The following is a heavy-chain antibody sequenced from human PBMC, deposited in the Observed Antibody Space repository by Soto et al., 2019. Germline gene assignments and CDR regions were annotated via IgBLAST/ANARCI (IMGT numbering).Heavy chain of an antibody. V-gene: IGHV4-34*01. D-gene: IGHD5-12*01. CDR2: INHSGST. CDR3: ARATIFYYYGMDV. J-gene: IGHJ6*02. Sequence: SETLSLTCAVYGGSCSGYYWSWIRQPPGKGLEWIGEINHSGSTNYNPSLKSRVTISVDTSKNQFSLKLSSVTAADTAVYYCARATIFYYYGMDVWGQGTTVTVSS. CDR1: GGSCSGYY.